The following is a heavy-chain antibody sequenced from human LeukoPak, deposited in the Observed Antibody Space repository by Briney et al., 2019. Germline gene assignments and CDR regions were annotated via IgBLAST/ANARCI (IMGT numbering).Heavy chain of an antibody. J-gene: IGHJ5*02. CDR1: GGSISSYY. CDR2: IYYSGIT. V-gene: IGHV4-59*08. Sequence: SETLSLTCTVSGGSISSYYWSWIRQPPGKGLEWIAYIYYSGITNYNPSLKSRVSISVDTSKNLFSLSLSSVTAADTAVYYCARHAVYSGGYSFWFDPWGLGTLVTVAS. CDR3: ARHAVYSGGYSFWFDP. D-gene: IGHD1-26*01.